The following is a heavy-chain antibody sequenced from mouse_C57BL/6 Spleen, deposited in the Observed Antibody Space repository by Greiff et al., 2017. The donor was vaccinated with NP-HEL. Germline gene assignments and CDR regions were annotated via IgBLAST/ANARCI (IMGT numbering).Heavy chain of an antibody. D-gene: IGHD2-2*01. CDR3: VRERGIYYGYDEGFAY. CDR2: IRSKSSNYAT. Sequence: EVKLMESGGGLVQPKGSLKLSCAASGFTFNTYAMHWVRQAPGKGLEWVARIRSKSSNYATYYADSVKDRFTISRDDSQSMLYLQMTNLKTEDTAMYYCVRERGIYYGYDEGFAYWGQGTLVTVSA. V-gene: IGHV10-3*01. CDR1: GFTFNTYA. J-gene: IGHJ3*01.